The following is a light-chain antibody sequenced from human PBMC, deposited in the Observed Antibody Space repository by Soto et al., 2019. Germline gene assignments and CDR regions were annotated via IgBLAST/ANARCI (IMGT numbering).Light chain of an antibody. Sequence: QSVLTQPPSASGTPGQRVTFSCSGSGSNIGSNAVNWYQQLPGTAPKLLIYSNTQRPSGVPDRFSGSKSGTSASLAISGLQSEDEADYYCLSYDSSLSAFYVFGTGTKLTVL. J-gene: IGLJ1*01. CDR2: SNT. CDR3: LSYDSSLSAFYV. V-gene: IGLV1-44*01. CDR1: GSNIGSNA.